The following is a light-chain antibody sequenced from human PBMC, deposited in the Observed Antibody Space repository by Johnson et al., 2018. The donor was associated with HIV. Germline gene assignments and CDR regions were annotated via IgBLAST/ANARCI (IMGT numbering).Light chain of an antibody. CDR3: GTWDSSLSAYV. Sequence: SVLTQPPSVSAAPGQKVTISCSGSSSNIGRNYVSWYQQLPGTAPKLLIFDNNKRPSGIPDRFSASKSGTSATLGITGLQTGDEADYYCGTWDSSLSAYVFETATKSTFL. CDR1: SSNIGRNY. J-gene: IGLJ1*01. CDR2: DNN. V-gene: IGLV1-51*01.